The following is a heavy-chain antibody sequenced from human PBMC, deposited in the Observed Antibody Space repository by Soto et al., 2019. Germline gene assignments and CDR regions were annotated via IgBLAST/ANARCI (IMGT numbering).Heavy chain of an antibody. Sequence: EVQLLESGGGLVQPGGSLRLSCAASGFTFSSYAMNWVRQAPGKGLEWVSTISGSGGSAYYADSVKGRFTISRENSKNTMFLQMHSLRHEDTAVYYCAKDRRDHFPPMFDPWGQGTLVTASS. CDR2: ISGSGGSA. CDR1: GFTFSSYA. CDR3: AKDRRDHFPPMFDP. D-gene: IGHD2-21*02. V-gene: IGHV3-23*01. J-gene: IGHJ5*02.